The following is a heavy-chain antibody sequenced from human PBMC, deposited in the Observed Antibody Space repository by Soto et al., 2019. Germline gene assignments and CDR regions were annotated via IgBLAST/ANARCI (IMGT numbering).Heavy chain of an antibody. CDR3: ARDPPYRQGGGLDV. CDR2: ISSDGSNT. CDR1: GFTFSGYA. J-gene: IGHJ6*02. Sequence: QVQLVESGGGVVQPGRSLRISCVASGFTFSGYAMHWVRQAPGKGLEWVAVISSDGSNTYDADSLKGRFTISRDNSRNTLYLQMNSLRVDDTAVYYCARDPPYRQGGGLDVWGQGTTLSVSS. V-gene: IGHV3-30-3*01. D-gene: IGHD3-16*01.